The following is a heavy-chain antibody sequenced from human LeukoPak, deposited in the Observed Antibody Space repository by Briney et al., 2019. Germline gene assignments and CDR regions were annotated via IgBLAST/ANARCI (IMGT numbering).Heavy chain of an antibody. Sequence: PSETLSLTCAVYGGSFSGYYWSWIRQPPGKGLEWIGEINHSGNTNYNPSLKSRVTISVDTSKNQFSLKLSSVTAADTAVYYCARGRRDGYSPIDYWGQGTLVTVSS. J-gene: IGHJ4*02. CDR1: GGSFSGYY. V-gene: IGHV4-34*01. CDR3: ARGRRDGYSPIDY. CDR2: INHSGNT. D-gene: IGHD5-24*01.